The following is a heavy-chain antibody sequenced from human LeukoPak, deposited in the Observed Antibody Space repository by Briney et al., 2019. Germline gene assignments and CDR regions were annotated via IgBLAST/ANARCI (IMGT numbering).Heavy chain of an antibody. J-gene: IGHJ6*02. CDR3: ARVTWWENYYGMDV. Sequence: GGSLRLSCAASGFTFSSYAMSWVRQAPGKGLEWVSAISGSGGSTYYADSVKGRFTISRDNPKNTLYLQMNSLRAEDTAVYYCARVTWWENYYGMDVWGQGTTVTVSS. CDR2: ISGSGGST. D-gene: IGHD1-26*01. V-gene: IGHV3-23*01. CDR1: GFTFSSYA.